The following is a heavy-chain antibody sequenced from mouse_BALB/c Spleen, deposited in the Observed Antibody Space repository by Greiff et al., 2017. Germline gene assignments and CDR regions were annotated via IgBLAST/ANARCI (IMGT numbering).Heavy chain of an antibody. V-gene: IGHV1-77*01. CDR1: GYTFTDYV. J-gene: IGHJ3*01. Sequence: VQRVESGPELVKPGASVKMSCKASGYTFTDYVISWVKQRTGQGLEWIGEIYPGSGSTYYNEKFKGKATLTADKSSNTAYMQLSSLTSEDSAVYFCTRSGTTARGFAYWGQGTLVTVSA. CDR3: TRSGTTARGFAY. D-gene: IGHD1-2*01. CDR2: IYPGSGST.